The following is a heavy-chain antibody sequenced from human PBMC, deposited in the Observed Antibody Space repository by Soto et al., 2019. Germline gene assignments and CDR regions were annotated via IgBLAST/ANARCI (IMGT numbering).Heavy chain of an antibody. V-gene: IGHV1-46*01. CDR1: GYTFINYY. J-gene: IGHJ4*02. D-gene: IGHD6-13*01. Sequence: QVQLVQSGAEVKKPGASVKLSCKASGYTFINYYIHWVRQAPGQGLEWMGIFNPTSGSTNYAQKFQGRVTLTMDTSTRTVYMELSSLRFDDMAVYYCARDLAAGDYWGQGTLVTVSS. CDR3: ARDLAAGDY. CDR2: FNPTSGST.